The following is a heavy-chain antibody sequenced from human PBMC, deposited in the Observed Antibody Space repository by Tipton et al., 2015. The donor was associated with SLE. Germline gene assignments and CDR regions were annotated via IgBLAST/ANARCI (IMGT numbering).Heavy chain of an antibody. CDR1: GFTFSGSA. V-gene: IGHV3-73*01. CDR3: TGGYGGMDV. CDR2: IRSKANSYAT. Sequence: GSLRLSCAASGFTFSGSAMHWVRQASGKGLEWAGRIRSKANSYATAYAASVKGRFTISRDDSKNTAYLQMNSLKTEDTAVYYCTGGYGGMDVWGQGTTVTVSS. J-gene: IGHJ6*02. D-gene: IGHD5-12*01.